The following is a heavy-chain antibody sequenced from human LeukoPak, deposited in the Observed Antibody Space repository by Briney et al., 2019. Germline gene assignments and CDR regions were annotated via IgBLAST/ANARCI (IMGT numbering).Heavy chain of an antibody. J-gene: IGHJ4*02. D-gene: IGHD3-10*01. CDR2: IWGSGGST. Sequence: GGSLRLSCAASGFTFSSYAMSWLRQAPGKGLEWVSAIWGSGGSTYYADSVKGRFTISRDNSKNTLYLQMNSLRAEDTAVYYCAKVMTRTMVRGVPPSDYWGQGTLVTVSS. CDR3: AKVMTRTMVRGVPPSDY. CDR1: GFTFSSYA. V-gene: IGHV3-23*01.